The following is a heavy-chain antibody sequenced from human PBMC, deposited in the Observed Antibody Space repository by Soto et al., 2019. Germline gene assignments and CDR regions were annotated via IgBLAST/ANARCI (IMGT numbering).Heavy chain of an antibody. CDR3: ARHGSGWPGTDY. V-gene: IGHV4-39*01. Sequence: PSETLSLTCTVSGGSISSSSYYWGWIRQPPGKGLEWIGSIYYSGSTYYNPSLKSRVTIYVDTSKNQFSLKLSSVTAADTAVYYCARHGSGWPGTDYWGQGTLVTVSS. J-gene: IGHJ4*02. D-gene: IGHD6-19*01. CDR1: GGSISSSSYY. CDR2: IYYSGST.